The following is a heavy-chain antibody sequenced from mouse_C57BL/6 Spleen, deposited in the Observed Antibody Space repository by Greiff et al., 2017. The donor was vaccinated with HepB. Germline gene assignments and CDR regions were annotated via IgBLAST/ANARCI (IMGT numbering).Heavy chain of an antibody. CDR2: YPGSGNTY. Sequence: VQLQQSGPELVKPGASVKMSCKASGYTFTDYYMHWVKQKPGKGLEWIGEIYPGSGNTYYNEKFKGKATLTADTSSSTAYMQLSSLTSEDSAFYFCARKDAMDYWGQGTSVTVSS. CDR1: YTFTDYYM. J-gene: IGHJ4*01. CDR3: RKDAMDY. V-gene: IGHV1-83*01.